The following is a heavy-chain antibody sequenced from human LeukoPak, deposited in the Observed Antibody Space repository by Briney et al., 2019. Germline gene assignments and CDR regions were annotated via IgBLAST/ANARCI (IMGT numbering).Heavy chain of an antibody. CDR1: GYSFTSYW. CDR3: ARHRGRFRTYYDFWSGYISPNYFDY. V-gene: IGHV5-51*01. J-gene: IGHJ4*02. CDR2: IYPGDSDT. Sequence: GESLKISCKGSGYSFTSYWIGWVRQMPGKGLEWMGIIYPGDSDTRYSPSFQGQVTISADKSISTAYLQWSSLKASDTAMYYCARHRGRFRTYYDFWSGYISPNYFDYWGQGTPVTVSS. D-gene: IGHD3-3*01.